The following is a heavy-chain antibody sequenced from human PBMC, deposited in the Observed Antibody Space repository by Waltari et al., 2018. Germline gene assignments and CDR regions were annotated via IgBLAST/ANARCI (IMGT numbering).Heavy chain of an antibody. J-gene: IGHJ3*02. V-gene: IGHV3-48*01. D-gene: IGHD3-9*01. CDR2: ITSAGFGR. CDR3: ARGPEGPRRYFAAHDAHTPPPAPVDHAFFI. Sequence: EERLVESGGGLVQPGGSLRLSCAASGFVFNESNMNWVRQAPGTGPDWLSKITSAGFGRYYADSVEGRFTISRDNANNFVFLEMKNLRVEDTALYYCARGPEGPRRYFAAHDAHTPPPAPVDHAFFIWGQGTVVTVSS. CDR1: GFVFNESN.